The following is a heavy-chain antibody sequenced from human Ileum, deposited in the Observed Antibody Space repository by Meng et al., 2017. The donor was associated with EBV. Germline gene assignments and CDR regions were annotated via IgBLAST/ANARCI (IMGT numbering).Heavy chain of an antibody. D-gene: IGHD4-23*01. CDR3: ARAHPVVYFFDY. CDR1: GGSISSGGHS. V-gene: IGHV4-30-2*01. CDR2: IQHSGST. Sequence: PRLQVPGSGLVKPSHTLPLTCAVSGGSISSGGHSWRWIRQPPGKGLEWIGDIQHSGSTYYNPSLKSRVTISVDRSRNQFSLKLSSVTAADTAVYYCARAHPVVYFFDYWGQGTLVTVSS. J-gene: IGHJ4*02.